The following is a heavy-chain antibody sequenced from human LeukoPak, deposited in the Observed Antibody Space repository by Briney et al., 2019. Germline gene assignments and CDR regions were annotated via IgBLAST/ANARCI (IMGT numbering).Heavy chain of an antibody. Sequence: GGSLRLSCAASAFTFSRYGMHWVRQAPGKGLEWVAFIRYDGSNTYYADSVKGRFTISRDNSKNTLYLQMNSLRAEDTAVYYCAKEIWPTVTTPGWTYFDYWGQGALVTVSS. CDR2: IRYDGSNT. J-gene: IGHJ4*02. CDR3: AKEIWPTVTTPGWTYFDY. V-gene: IGHV3-30*02. CDR1: AFTFSRYG. D-gene: IGHD4-17*01.